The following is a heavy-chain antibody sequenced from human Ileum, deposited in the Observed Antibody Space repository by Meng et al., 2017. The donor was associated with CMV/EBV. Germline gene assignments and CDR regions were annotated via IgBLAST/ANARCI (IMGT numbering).Heavy chain of an antibody. D-gene: IGHD1-26*01. J-gene: IGHJ4*02. CDR1: GFTFSTYG. CDR3: AKVLMVGATTPFDY. CDR2: ISGHGIST. Sequence: GESLKISCATSGFTFSTYGMSWVRQAPGKGLEWVSSISGHGISTYDADSVRGRFTISRDNSKNTLYLQMSSLRVGDTAVYYCAKVLMVGATTPFDYWGQGTLVTVSS. V-gene: IGHV3-23*01.